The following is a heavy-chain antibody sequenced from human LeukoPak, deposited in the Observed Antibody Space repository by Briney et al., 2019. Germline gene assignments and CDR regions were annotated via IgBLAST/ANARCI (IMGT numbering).Heavy chain of an antibody. CDR2: IYTSGST. V-gene: IGHV4-61*02. J-gene: IGHJ2*01. CDR1: GGSISSGSYY. D-gene: IGHD3-22*01. CDR3: AREDYYDSSGYYWYFDL. Sequence: SETLSLTCTVSGGSISSGSYYWSWIRRPAGKGLKWIGRIYTSGSTNYNPSLKSRATISVDTSKNQFSLKLSSVTAADAAVYYCAREDYYDSSGYYWYFDLWGRGTLVTVSS.